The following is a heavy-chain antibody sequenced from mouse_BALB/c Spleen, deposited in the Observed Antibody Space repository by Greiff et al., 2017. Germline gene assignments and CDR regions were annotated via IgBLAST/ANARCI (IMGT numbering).Heavy chain of an antibody. CDR3: ARNGYQYYFDY. Sequence: QVQLQQSGAELAKPGASVKMSCKASGYTFTSYWMHWVKQRPGQGLEWIGYINPSTGYTEYNQKFKDKATLTADKSSSTAYMQLSSLTSEDSAVYYCARNGYQYYFDYWGQGTTLTVSS. J-gene: IGHJ2*01. CDR2: INPSTGYT. V-gene: IGHV1-7*01. CDR1: GYTFTSYW. D-gene: IGHD2-2*01.